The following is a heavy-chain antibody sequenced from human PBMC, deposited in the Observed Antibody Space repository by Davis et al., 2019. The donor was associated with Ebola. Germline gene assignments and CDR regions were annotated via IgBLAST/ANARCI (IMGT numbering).Heavy chain of an antibody. V-gene: IGHV3-23*01. CDR1: GFTFSSYA. CDR2: ISGSGGST. CDR3: AKAEEQYYYDSSGYYVRHQGMDV. J-gene: IGHJ6*02. D-gene: IGHD3-22*01. Sequence: GESLKISCAASGFTFSSYAMSWVRQAPGKGLEWVSAISGSGGSTYYADSVKGRFTISRDNSKNTLYLQMNSRRAEDTAVYYCAKAEEQYYYDSSGYYVRHQGMDVWGQGTTVTVSS.